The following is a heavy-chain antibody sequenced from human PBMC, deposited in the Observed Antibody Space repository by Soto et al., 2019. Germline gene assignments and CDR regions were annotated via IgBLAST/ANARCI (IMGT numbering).Heavy chain of an antibody. D-gene: IGHD3-3*01. CDR3: ARSPGFWSGYYHFDY. CDR2: IYYSGST. CDR1: GGSISRYY. J-gene: IGHJ4*02. Sequence: SETLSLTCTVSGGSISRYYWSWIRQPPGKGLERIGYIYYSGSTNYNPSLKSRVTISVDTSKNQFSLKLSSVTAADTAVYYCARSPGFWSGYYHFDYWGQGTLVTVSS. V-gene: IGHV4-59*08.